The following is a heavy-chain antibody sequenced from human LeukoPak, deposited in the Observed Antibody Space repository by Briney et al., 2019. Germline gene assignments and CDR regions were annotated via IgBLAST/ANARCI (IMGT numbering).Heavy chain of an antibody. CDR1: KYTPKNYE. CDR2: MDPKTGNT. CDR3: ARGLQGYYYYYMDV. J-gene: IGHJ6*03. Sequence: ASVTVSCKASKYTPKNYEIIWVRQASGRGLEWVGWMDPKTGNTGSALTFQGRVTMTRNTSISTIYMELTSLRSDDTAIYYCARGLQGYYYYYMDVWGEGTTVTVSS. V-gene: IGHV1-8*01.